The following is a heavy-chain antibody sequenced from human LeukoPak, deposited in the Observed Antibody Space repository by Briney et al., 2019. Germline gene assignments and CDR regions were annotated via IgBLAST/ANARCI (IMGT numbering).Heavy chain of an antibody. Sequence: GGSLRLSCAASGFSLSTYWMSWVRQAPGKGLEWVSAISGSGGSTYYADSVKGRFTISRDNSKNTLYLQMNSLRAEDTAVYYCAKDDYSYGLYYYYYYMDVWGKGTTVTISS. J-gene: IGHJ6*03. CDR1: GFSLSTYW. D-gene: IGHD5-18*01. CDR2: ISGSGGST. V-gene: IGHV3-23*01. CDR3: AKDDYSYGLYYYYYYMDV.